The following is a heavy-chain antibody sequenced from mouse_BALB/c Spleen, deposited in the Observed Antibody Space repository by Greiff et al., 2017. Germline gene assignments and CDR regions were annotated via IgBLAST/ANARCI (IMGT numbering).Heavy chain of an antibody. Sequence: VQVVESGAELVRPGSSVKISCKASGYAFSSYWMNWVKQRPGQGLEWIGQIYPGDGDTNYNGKFKGKATLTADKSSSTAYMQLSSLTSEDSAVYFCARRPGRAMDYWGQGTSVTVSS. CDR3: ARRPGRAMDY. CDR1: GYAFSSYW. D-gene: IGHD3-3*01. CDR2: IYPGDGDT. J-gene: IGHJ4*01. V-gene: IGHV1-80*01.